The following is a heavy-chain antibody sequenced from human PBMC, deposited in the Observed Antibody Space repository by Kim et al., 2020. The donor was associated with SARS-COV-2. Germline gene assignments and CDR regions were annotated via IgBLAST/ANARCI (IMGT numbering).Heavy chain of an antibody. CDR2: ITTSGSFK. CDR3: ARYPQRRVGYNFDY. V-gene: IGHV3-11*01. J-gene: IGHJ4*02. Sequence: GGSLRLSCAASGFIFSDYDMSWIRQAPGKGPEWVSHITTSGSFKYYADSVKGRFTISRDNARNSLYLQMNSLSDEDTAVYYCARYPQRRVGYNFDYWGQG. CDR1: GFIFSDYD. D-gene: IGHD5-12*01.